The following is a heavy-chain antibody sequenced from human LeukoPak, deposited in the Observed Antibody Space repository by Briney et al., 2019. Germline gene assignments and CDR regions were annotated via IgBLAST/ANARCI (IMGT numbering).Heavy chain of an antibody. V-gene: IGHV4-59*01. J-gene: IGHJ2*01. D-gene: IGHD3-9*01. CDR3: ARDPIAGHYDILTGHLNWYFDL. CDR1: GGSISSYY. CDR2: IYYSGST. Sequence: PSETLSLTCTVSGGSISSYYWSWIRQPPGKGLEWIGYIYYSGSTNYNPSLKSRVTISVDTSKNQFSLKLSSVTAADTAVYYCARDPIAGHYDILTGHLNWYFDLWGRGTLVTVSS.